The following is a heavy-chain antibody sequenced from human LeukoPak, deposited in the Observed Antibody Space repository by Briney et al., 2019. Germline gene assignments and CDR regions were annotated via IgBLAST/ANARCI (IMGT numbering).Heavy chain of an antibody. Sequence: SETLSLTCAVSGGSISSYYWSWIRQPPGKGLEWIGNFYYSGSTNYNPSLKSRVTISVDTSKNQFSLKLSSVTAADTAVYYCARRPHDYGDFFAFDIWGQGTMVTVSS. J-gene: IGHJ3*02. CDR2: FYYSGST. V-gene: IGHV4-59*08. CDR3: ARRPHDYGDFFAFDI. D-gene: IGHD4-17*01. CDR1: GGSISSYY.